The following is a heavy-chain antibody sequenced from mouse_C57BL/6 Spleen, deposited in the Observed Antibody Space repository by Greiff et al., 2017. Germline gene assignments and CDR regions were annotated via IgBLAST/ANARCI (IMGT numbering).Heavy chain of an antibody. CDR2: IYPGDGDT. D-gene: IGHD2-3*01. CDR1: GYAFSSSW. Sequence: QVQLQQSGPELVKPGASVKISCKASGYAFSSSWMNWVKQRPGKGLEWIGRIYPGDGDTNYNGKFKGKATLTADKSSSTAYMQLSSLTSEDSAVYFCARRETDGYYCDYWGQGTTLTVSS. V-gene: IGHV1-82*01. CDR3: ARRETDGYYCDY. J-gene: IGHJ2*01.